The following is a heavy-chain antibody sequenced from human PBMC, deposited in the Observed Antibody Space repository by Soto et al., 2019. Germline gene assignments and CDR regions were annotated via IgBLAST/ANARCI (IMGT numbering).Heavy chain of an antibody. CDR1: GFTFSHSA. CDR2: ISYDGNNK. CDR3: ARDRVVAGIGEFDY. V-gene: IGHV3-30-3*01. D-gene: IGHD6-19*01. J-gene: IGHJ4*02. Sequence: QVQLVESGGGVVQPGRSLRLSCAVSGFTFSHSAMHWARQAPGKGLEWVAVISYDGNNKYYADSVKGRFTISRDNSMNTLYLQMNSLRPEDTALYYCARDRVVAGIGEFDYWGQGTLVTVSS.